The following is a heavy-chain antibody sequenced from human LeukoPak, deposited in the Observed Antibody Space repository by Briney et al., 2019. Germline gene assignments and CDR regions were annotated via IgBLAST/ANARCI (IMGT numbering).Heavy chain of an antibody. CDR2: ISWNSGSI. V-gene: IGHV3-9*01. Sequence: GGSLRLSCAASGFTFDDYAMHWVRQAPGKGLEWVSGISWNSGSIGYADSVKGRFTISRDNAKNSLYLQMNSLRAEDTAVYYCALMGYYDSSGYSATAEYFQHWGQGTLVTVSS. CDR3: ALMGYYDSSGYSATAEYFQH. CDR1: GFTFDDYA. D-gene: IGHD3-22*01. J-gene: IGHJ1*01.